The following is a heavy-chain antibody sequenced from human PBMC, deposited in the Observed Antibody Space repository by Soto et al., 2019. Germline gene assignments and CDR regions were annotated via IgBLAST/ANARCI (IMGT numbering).Heavy chain of an antibody. J-gene: IGHJ6*02. Sequence: KPSETLSLTCAVYGGSFSGYYWSWIRQPPGKGLEWIGEINHSGSTNYNPSLKSRVTISVDTSKNQFSLKLSSVTAADTAVYYCARGGIAARPKNYYYYGMDVWGQGTTVTVSS. CDR3: ARGGIAARPKNYYYYGMDV. V-gene: IGHV4-34*01. CDR1: GGSFSGYY. D-gene: IGHD6-6*01. CDR2: INHSGST.